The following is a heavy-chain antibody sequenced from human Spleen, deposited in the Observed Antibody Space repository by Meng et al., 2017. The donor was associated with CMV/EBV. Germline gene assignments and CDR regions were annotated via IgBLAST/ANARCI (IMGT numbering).Heavy chain of an antibody. CDR1: GFTFSSYS. D-gene: IGHD3-22*01. Sequence: GGSLRLSCAASGFTFSSYSMNWVRQAPGKGLEWVSSITSSSSYIYYADSVKGRFTISRDNAKNSLYLQMNSLRAEDTAVYYCARTGYYYDSSSYYQIDYWGQGTLVTVSS. J-gene: IGHJ4*02. V-gene: IGHV3-21*01. CDR2: ITSSSSYI. CDR3: ARTGYYYDSSSYYQIDY.